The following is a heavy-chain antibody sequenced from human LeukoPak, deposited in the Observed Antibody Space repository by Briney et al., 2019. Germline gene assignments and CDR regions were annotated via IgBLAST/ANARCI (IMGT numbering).Heavy chain of an antibody. V-gene: IGHV3-9*01. CDR2: ISWNSGSI. Sequence: GGSLRLSCAASGFTFDDYAMHWVRQAPGKGLEWVSGISWNSGSIGYADSVKGRFTISRDNAKNSLYLQMNSPRAEDTALYYCAKDLGDWGQGTLVTVSS. J-gene: IGHJ4*02. CDR1: GFTFDDYA. CDR3: AKDLGD. D-gene: IGHD3-16*01.